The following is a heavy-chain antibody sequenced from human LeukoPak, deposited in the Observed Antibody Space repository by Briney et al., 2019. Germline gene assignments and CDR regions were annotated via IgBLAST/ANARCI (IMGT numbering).Heavy chain of an antibody. J-gene: IGHJ3*02. CDR2: ISSNGANI. D-gene: IGHD2-21*01. CDR1: GFTFSIYN. CDR3: AREVAQRAFDI. Sequence: GGSLRLSCAASGFTFSIYNINWVRQAPGIGLDWISYISSNGANIEYADSVKGRFTISRDNAKNAVFLQMNSLRDEDTAVYYCAREVAQRAFDIWGQGTVVTVSS. V-gene: IGHV3-48*02.